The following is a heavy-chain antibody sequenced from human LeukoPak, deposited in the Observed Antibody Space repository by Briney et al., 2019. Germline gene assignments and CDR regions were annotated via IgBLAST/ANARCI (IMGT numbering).Heavy chain of an antibody. CDR3: ARDRPLYCSRTSCYGGIIDY. CDR1: GGSISSGGYY. V-gene: IGHV4-31*03. D-gene: IGHD2-2*01. J-gene: IGHJ4*02. CDR2: IYYSGST. Sequence: SETLSLTCTVSGGSISSGGYYWSWIRQHPGKGLEWIGYIYYSGSTYYNPSLKSRVTISVDTSKNQFSLKLSSVTAADTAVYYCARDRPLYCSRTSCYGGIIDYWGQGTLVTVSS.